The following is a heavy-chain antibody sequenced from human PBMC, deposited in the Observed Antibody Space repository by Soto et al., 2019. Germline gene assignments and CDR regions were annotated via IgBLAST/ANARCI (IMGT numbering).Heavy chain of an antibody. D-gene: IGHD4-17*01. V-gene: IGHV4-59*01. CDR3: AREFSTVTNYGMDV. CDR2: IYYSGST. CDR1: GGSISSYY. Sequence: SETLSLTCAVYGGSISSYYWSWIRQPPGKGLEWIGYIYYSGSTNYNPSLKSRVTISVDTSKNQFSLKLSSVTAADTAVYYCAREFSTVTNYGMDVWGQGTTVTVSS. J-gene: IGHJ6*02.